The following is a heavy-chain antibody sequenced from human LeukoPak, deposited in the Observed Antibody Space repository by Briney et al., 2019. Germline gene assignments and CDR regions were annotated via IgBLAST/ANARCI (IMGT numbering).Heavy chain of an antibody. CDR1: GFTFSSYA. CDR2: ISYDGSNK. CDR3: ARDRKGYYYGMDV. V-gene: IGHV3-30-3*01. J-gene: IGHJ6*02. D-gene: IGHD1-14*01. Sequence: PGRSLRLSCAASGFTFSSYAMHWVRQAPGKGLEWVAVISYDGSNKYYADSVKGRFTISRDNAKNSLYLQMNSLRAEDTAVYYCARDRKGYYYGMDVWGQGTTVTVSS.